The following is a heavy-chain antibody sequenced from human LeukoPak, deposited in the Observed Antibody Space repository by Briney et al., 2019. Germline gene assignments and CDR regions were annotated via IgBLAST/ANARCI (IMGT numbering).Heavy chain of an antibody. Sequence: GGSLRLSCAASGFTFSSYEMNWVRQAPGKGLEWVAIISYDGSNEYYADSVKGRFTISRDNSKNTLYLQMNRLRPEDAAVYYCAKAPVTTCRGAYCYPFDYWGQGTLVTVSS. CDR1: GFTFSSYE. J-gene: IGHJ4*02. CDR2: ISYDGSNE. CDR3: AKAPVTTCRGAYCYPFDY. V-gene: IGHV3-30*04. D-gene: IGHD2-21*01.